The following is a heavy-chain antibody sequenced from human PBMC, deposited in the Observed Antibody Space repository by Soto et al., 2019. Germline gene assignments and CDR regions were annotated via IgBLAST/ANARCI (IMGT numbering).Heavy chain of an antibody. CDR1: GYIFTNNG. D-gene: IGHD1-26*01. V-gene: IGHV1-3*01. CDR3: ARLWWNGGATFDY. J-gene: IGHJ4*02. Sequence: ASVKVSCKASGYIFTNNGIQWVRQAPGQGLEWMGWISAGNDNTKYSQKFQGRVTITRDTSASTVYMQLSSLRSEDTAVYYCARLWWNGGATFDYWGQGTLVTVSS. CDR2: ISAGNDNT.